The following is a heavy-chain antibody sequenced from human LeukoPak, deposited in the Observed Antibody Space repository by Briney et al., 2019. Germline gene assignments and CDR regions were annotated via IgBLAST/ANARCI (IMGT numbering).Heavy chain of an antibody. J-gene: IGHJ4*02. Sequence: PGGSLRLSCAASGFTFDDYAMHWVRQAPGKGLEWVSGISWNSGSIGYADSVKGRFTISRDNAKNSLYLQMNSLRAEDTALCYRAKGASPMVRGVIDYWGQGTLVTVSS. CDR2: ISWNSGSI. CDR1: GFTFDDYA. D-gene: IGHD3-10*01. V-gene: IGHV3-9*01. CDR3: AKGASPMVRGVIDY.